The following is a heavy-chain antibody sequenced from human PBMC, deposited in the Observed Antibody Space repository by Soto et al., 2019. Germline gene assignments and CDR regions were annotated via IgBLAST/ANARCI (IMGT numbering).Heavy chain of an antibody. Sequence: EVQVVESGGGLVKPGGSLRLSCVASGFTFSGYSINWVRQAPGKGLEWVSYISGPSIYIYYADSVNGRFTISRDNAKSAVYLQMNSLRAEDTAVYYCARGFRNGFNVWGQGTTVSVSS. CDR1: GFTFSGYS. V-gene: IGHV3-21*01. J-gene: IGHJ6*02. CDR3: ARGFRNGFNV. CDR2: ISGPSIYI. D-gene: IGHD2-8*01.